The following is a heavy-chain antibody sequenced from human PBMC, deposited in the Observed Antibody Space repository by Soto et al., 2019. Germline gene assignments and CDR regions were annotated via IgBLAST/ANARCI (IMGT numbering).Heavy chain of an antibody. CDR1: GFTFSSYE. D-gene: IGHD1-26*01. J-gene: IGHJ1*01. CDR3: ASGVSVGATSLVAEDFQH. V-gene: IGHV3-48*03. CDR2: ISSSGSTI. Sequence: PGGSLRLSCAASGFTFSSYEMNWVRQAPGKGLEWVSYISSSGSTIYYADSVKGRFTISRDNAKNSLYLQMNSLRAEDTAVYYCASGVSVGATSLVAEDFQHWGQGTLVTVSS.